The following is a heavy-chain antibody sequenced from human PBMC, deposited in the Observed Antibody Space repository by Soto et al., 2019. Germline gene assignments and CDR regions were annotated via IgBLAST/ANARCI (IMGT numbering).Heavy chain of an antibody. CDR3: ATPGGSGSYYGFVF. D-gene: IGHD1-26*01. CDR2: IIPIFGKA. CDR1: GGTFTSYA. V-gene: IGHV1-69*01. J-gene: IGHJ6*02. Sequence: QVQLVQSGAEVKKPGASVKVSCKASGGTFTSYAISWVRQAPGQGLEWMGWIIPIFGKANYAQKLQGRVTITADEPTSTAYKEMSGVRSAKTAVYYCATPGGSGSYYGFVFWGQGTPVTVSS.